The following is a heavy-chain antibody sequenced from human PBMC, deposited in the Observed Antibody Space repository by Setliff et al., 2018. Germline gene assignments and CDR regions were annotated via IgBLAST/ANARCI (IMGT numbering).Heavy chain of an antibody. Sequence: GASVKVSCKASGYTFTSYDINWVRQAPGQGLEWMGWMNPNSGNTGFAQNFQGRVTMTRNTSISTAYMELSALRSGDTAVYYCARRFSSGNYNNLGYWGQGALVTVSS. D-gene: IGHD3-10*01. CDR2: MNPNSGNT. CDR1: GYTFTSYD. J-gene: IGHJ4*02. CDR3: ARRFSSGNYNNLGY. V-gene: IGHV1-8*01.